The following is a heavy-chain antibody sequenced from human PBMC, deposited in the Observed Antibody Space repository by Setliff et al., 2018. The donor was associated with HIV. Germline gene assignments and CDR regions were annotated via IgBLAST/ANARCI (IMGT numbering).Heavy chain of an antibody. J-gene: IGHJ4*02. Sequence: GASLTLSCETSGYSFTTHWIGWVRQMPGKGLEWMGVIYPGDSHTTYSPSFQGQVTISADKSISTAYLHWSTLKASDTATYYCARALWRDSSGPFHFWGQGTQVTVSS. CDR1: GYSFTTHW. V-gene: IGHV5-51*01. CDR3: ARALWRDSSGPFHF. D-gene: IGHD3-22*01. CDR2: IYPGDSHT.